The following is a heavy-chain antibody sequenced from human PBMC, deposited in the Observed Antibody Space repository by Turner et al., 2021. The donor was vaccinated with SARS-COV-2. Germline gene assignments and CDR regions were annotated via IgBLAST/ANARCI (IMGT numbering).Heavy chain of an antibody. Sequence: QVQLVQSGAEVKKPGASVKVSCKASGYTFTSYGISWVRQAPGQGLGWMGCISAYNGNTNYAQKLQGRVTMTTDTSTSTAYMELRSLRSDDTAVYYCARDDPDIVATITVYWGQGTLVTVSS. V-gene: IGHV1-18*01. CDR3: ARDDPDIVATITVY. D-gene: IGHD5-12*01. CDR2: ISAYNGNT. CDR1: GYTFTSYG. J-gene: IGHJ4*02.